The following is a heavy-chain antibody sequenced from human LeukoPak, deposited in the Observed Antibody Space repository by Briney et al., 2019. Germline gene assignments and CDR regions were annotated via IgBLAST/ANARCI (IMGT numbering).Heavy chain of an antibody. CDR1: GFTFSSYE. J-gene: IGHJ4*02. Sequence: QAGGSLRLSCAASGFTFSSYEMNWVRQAPGKGLEWVSYISSSGSTIYYADSVKGRFTISRDNSKNTLYLQMNSLRAEDTAVYYCAKDRSPIYGDYTVFDYWGQGTLVTVSS. D-gene: IGHD4-17*01. V-gene: IGHV3-48*03. CDR2: ISSSGSTI. CDR3: AKDRSPIYGDYTVFDY.